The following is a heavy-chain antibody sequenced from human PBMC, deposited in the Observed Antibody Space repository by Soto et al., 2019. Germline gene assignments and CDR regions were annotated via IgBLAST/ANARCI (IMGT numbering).Heavy chain of an antibody. CDR1: GGSVLSGGYY. CDR3: ARGSSPFNYGSGSPNDY. V-gene: IGHV4-34*01. CDR2: INHSGST. D-gene: IGHD3-10*01. J-gene: IGHJ4*02. Sequence: SETLSLTCNVSGGSVLSGGYYWSWIRQRPGKGLQWIGDINHSGSTNYDPSLKSRVTISVDTSKNQFSLKLSSVTAADTAVYYCARGSSPFNYGSGSPNDYWGQGTLVTVSS.